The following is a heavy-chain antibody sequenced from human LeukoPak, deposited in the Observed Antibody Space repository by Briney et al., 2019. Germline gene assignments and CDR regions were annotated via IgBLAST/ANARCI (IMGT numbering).Heavy chain of an antibody. CDR3: ARGVNRMGFDY. V-gene: IGHV3-30-3*01. CDR1: GFTFSSYA. CDR2: ISYDGSNK. Sequence: GGSLRLSCAASGFTFSSYAMHWVRQAPGKGLEWVAVISYDGSNKYYADSVKGRFTISRDNSKNTLYLQMNSLRAEDTAVYYCARGVNRMGFDYWGQGTLVTVSS. J-gene: IGHJ4*02.